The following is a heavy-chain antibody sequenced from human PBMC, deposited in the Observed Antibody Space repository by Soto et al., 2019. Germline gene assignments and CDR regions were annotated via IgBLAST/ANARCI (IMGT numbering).Heavy chain of an antibody. CDR2: IIPIFGTA. CDR3: ASRYDSSGYSVY. V-gene: IGHV1-69*13. D-gene: IGHD3-22*01. CDR1: GGTFSSYA. J-gene: IGHJ4*02. Sequence: SVKVSCKASGGTFSSYAISWVRQAPGQGLEWMGGIIPIFGTANYAQKFQGRVTITADESTSTAYMELSSLRSEDTAVYYCASRYDSSGYSVYWGQGTLVTVSS.